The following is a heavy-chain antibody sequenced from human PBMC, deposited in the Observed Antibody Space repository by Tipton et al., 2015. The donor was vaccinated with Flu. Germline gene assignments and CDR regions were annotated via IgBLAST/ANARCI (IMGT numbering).Heavy chain of an antibody. CDR1: GFILSSYW. J-gene: IGHJ4*02. Sequence: SLRLSCAASGFILSSYWMHWVRQAPGKRLVWVSRISSDGRNTNYADSVKGRFTISRDNAKNTLYLEMNSLRVEDTAVYYCARGLYSDSQGCVGHWGQGTLVTVSS. D-gene: IGHD6-13*01. CDR3: ARGLYSDSQGCVGH. CDR2: ISSDGRNT. V-gene: IGHV3-74*01.